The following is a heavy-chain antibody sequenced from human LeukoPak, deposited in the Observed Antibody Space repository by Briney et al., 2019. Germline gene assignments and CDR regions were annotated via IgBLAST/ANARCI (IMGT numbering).Heavy chain of an antibody. CDR3: ARVHSSSWYVFDY. CDR1: GGSVSSGSYY. J-gene: IGHJ4*02. V-gene: IGHV4-61*01. Sequence: RSSETLSLTCTVSGGSVSSGSYYWSWIRQPPGKGLEWIGYIYYSGSTNYNPSLKSRVTISVDTSKNQFSLKLSSVTAADTAVYYCARVHSSSWYVFDYWGQGTLVTVSS. D-gene: IGHD6-13*01. CDR2: IYYSGST.